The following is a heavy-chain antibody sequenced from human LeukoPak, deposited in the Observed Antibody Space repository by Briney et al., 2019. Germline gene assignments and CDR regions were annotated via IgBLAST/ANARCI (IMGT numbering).Heavy chain of an antibody. D-gene: IGHD3-22*01. J-gene: IGHJ4*02. V-gene: IGHV3-74*01. CDR1: GFTFSNYW. Sequence: WGSLRLSCAASGFTFSNYWMHWVRQGPGKGLVCVSRIHGDESATTYADSVKARFTISRDNAKNTLYLQMNSLRAEDTAVYYCARQVSGLFYDSSGSDYWGQGTLVTVSS. CDR3: ARQVSGLFYDSSGSDY. CDR2: IHGDESAT.